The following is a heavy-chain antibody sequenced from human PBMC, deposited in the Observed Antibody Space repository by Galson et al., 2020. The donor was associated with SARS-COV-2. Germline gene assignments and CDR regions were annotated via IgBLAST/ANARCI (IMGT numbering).Heavy chain of an antibody. CDR1: GFTFSSYG. J-gene: IGHJ6*02. D-gene: IGHD6-6*01. V-gene: IGHV3-33*01. CDR3: AGSSSSYYGMDV. Sequence: GGSLRLSCAASGFTFSSYGMHWVRQAPGKGLEWVAVIWYDGSNKYYADSVKGRFTISRDNSKNTLYLQMNSLRAEDTAVYYCAGSSSSYYGMDVWGQGTTVTVSS. CDR2: IWYDGSNK.